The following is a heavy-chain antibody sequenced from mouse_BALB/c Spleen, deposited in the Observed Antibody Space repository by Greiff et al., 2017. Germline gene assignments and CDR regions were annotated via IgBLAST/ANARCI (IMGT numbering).Heavy chain of an antibody. V-gene: IGHV3-8*02. Sequence: EVKVEESGPSLVKPSQTLSLTCSVTGDSITSGYWNWIRKFPGNKLEYMGYISYSGSTYYNPSLKSRISITRDTSKNQYYLQLNSVTTEDTATYYCARFDYDGPPYYAMDYWGQGTSVTVSS. D-gene: IGHD2-4*01. CDR2: ISYSGST. J-gene: IGHJ4*01. CDR3: ARFDYDGPPYYAMDY. CDR1: GDSITSGY.